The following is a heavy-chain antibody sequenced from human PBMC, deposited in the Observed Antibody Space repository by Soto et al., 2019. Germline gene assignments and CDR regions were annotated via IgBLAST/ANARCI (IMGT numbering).Heavy chain of an antibody. Sequence: ASVKVSCKASGYTFTSYDINWVRQATGQGLEWMGWMNPNSGNTGYAQKFQGRVTMTRNTSISTAYMELSSLRSEDTAVYYCARTTYYYGSGSPNYYMDVWGKGTTVTVSS. J-gene: IGHJ6*03. CDR1: GYTFTSYD. CDR3: ARTTYYYGSGSPNYYMDV. CDR2: MNPNSGNT. D-gene: IGHD3-10*01. V-gene: IGHV1-8*01.